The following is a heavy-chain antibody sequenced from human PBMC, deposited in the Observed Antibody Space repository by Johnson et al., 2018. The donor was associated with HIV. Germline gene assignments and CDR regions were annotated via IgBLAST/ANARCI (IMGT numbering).Heavy chain of an antibody. CDR2: VSYDGSNK. D-gene: IGHD2-2*02. CDR1: GFTFSSYA. J-gene: IGHJ3*02. Sequence: QVQLVESGGGVVQPGRSLRLSCAASGFTFSSYAMHWVRQAPGKGLEWVAVVSYDGSNKYYVDSVKGRFTISRDNAKNSLYLQMNSLRAEDKAVYYCARGGCSSTSCYIPDAFDIWGQGTMVTVSS. CDR3: ARGGCSSTSCYIPDAFDI. V-gene: IGHV3-30*04.